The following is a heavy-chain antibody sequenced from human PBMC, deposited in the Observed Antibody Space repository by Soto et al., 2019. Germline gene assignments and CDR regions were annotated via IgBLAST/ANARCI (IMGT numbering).Heavy chain of an antibody. CDR1: GYSFTSYW. J-gene: IGHJ6*02. CDR2: IYPGDSDT. V-gene: IGHV5-51*01. Sequence: PGESLKISCKGSGYSFTSYWIGWVRQMPGKGLEWMGIIYPGDSDTRYSPSFQGQVTISADKSISTAYLQWSSLKASDTAMYYCARHLPFVDTAMGLYYYYGMDVWGQGTTVTVSS. CDR3: ARHLPFVDTAMGLYYYYGMDV. D-gene: IGHD5-18*01.